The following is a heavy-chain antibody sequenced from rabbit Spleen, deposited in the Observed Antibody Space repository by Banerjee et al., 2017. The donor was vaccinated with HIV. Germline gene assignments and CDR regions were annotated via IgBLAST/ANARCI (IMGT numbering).Heavy chain of an antibody. Sequence: QSLEESGGDLVKPGGTLTLTCKGSGFSFSSSYYMCWVRQAPGKGLEWIACIYIGSGNTHYATWARGRFTISKTSSTTVTLQMTSLTAADTATHFCARSGYVGWGGDGDLTGNKLWGPGTLVTVS. V-gene: IGHV1S40*01. CDR3: ARSGYVGWGGDGDLTGNKL. CDR2: IYIGSGNT. CDR1: GFSFSSSYY. J-gene: IGHJ4*01. D-gene: IGHD4-1*01.